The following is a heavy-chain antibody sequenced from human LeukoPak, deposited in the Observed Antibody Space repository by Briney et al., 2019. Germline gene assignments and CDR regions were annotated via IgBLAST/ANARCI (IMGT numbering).Heavy chain of an antibody. CDR2: MNPNSGNT. D-gene: IGHD5-24*01. CDR1: GYTFTSYD. Sequence: ASVKVSCKASGYTFTSYDINWVRQATGQGLEWMGWMNPNSGNTGYAQKFQGRVTITRNTSISTAYMELSSLRSEDTAVYYCATSSKDGSPNYLDDYWGQGTLVTVSS. J-gene: IGHJ4*02. CDR3: ATSSKDGSPNYLDDY. V-gene: IGHV1-8*01.